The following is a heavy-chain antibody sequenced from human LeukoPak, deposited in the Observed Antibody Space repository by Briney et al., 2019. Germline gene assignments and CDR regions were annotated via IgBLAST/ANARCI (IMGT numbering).Heavy chain of an antibody. CDR2: ISAYNGNT. J-gene: IGHJ3*02. CDR3: ARDPHYGGFDDWFSDAFDI. CDR1: GYTFTSYG. D-gene: IGHD4-23*01. V-gene: IGHV1-18*01. Sequence: GASVKVSCKASGYTFTSYGISWVRQAPGQGLEWMGWISAYNGNTNYAQKLQGRVTMTTDTSTSTAYMELRSLRSDDTAVYYCARDPHYGGFDDWFSDAFDIWGQGTMVTVSS.